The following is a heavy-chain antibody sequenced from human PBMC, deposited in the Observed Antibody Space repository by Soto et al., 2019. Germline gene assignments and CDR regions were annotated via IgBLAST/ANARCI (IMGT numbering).Heavy chain of an antibody. Sequence: EVQLLESGGGLVQPGGSLRLSCAASGFTFSSGAMSWVRQAPGKGLEWGSSISGSGGSTSYADSVKGRFNISRDNSKNTLDLQMNRLTAEDTALYFCAKGHWGHVAAFHFDSWGQGTLVTVSS. V-gene: IGHV3-23*01. D-gene: IGHD6-19*01. CDR1: GFTFSSGA. CDR2: ISGSGGST. J-gene: IGHJ4*02. CDR3: AKGHWGHVAAFHFDS.